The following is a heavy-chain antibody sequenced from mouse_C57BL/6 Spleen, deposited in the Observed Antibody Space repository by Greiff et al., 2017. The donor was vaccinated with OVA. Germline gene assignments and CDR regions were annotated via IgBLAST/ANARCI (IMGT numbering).Heavy chain of an antibody. CDR1: GFTFSDYG. CDR3: ARDAYGNPYYYAMDY. Sequence: EVKVVESGGGLVKPGGSLKLSCAASGFTFSDYGMHWVRQAPEKGLEWVAYISSGSSTIYYADTVKGRFTISRDNAKNTLFLQMTSLRSEDTAMYYCARDAYGNPYYYAMDYWGQGTSVTVSS. J-gene: IGHJ4*01. V-gene: IGHV5-17*01. CDR2: ISSGSSTI. D-gene: IGHD2-1*01.